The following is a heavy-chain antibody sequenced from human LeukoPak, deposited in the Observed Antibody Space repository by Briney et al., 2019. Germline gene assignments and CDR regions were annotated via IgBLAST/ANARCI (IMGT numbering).Heavy chain of an antibody. V-gene: IGHV1-18*01. CDR2: ISAYNGNT. D-gene: IGHD5-12*01. CDR3: ARGGGPRGYDYAYHNWFDP. CDR1: GYTFTSYG. Sequence: GDSVKVSCKASGYTFTSYGISWERQAPGQGLEWMGWISAYNGNTNYAQKLQGRVTMTTDTSTSTAYMELRSLRSDDTAVYYCARGGGPRGYDYAYHNWFDPWGQGTLVTVSS. J-gene: IGHJ5*02.